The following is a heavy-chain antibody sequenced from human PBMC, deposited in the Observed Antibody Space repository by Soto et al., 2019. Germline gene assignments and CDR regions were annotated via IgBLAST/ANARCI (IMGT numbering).Heavy chain of an antibody. D-gene: IGHD4-17*01. V-gene: IGHV2-5*02. Sequence: QITLKESGPTLVKPTQTLTLTCTFSGFSLSTSGVGVGWIRQPPGKALEWLALIYWDADKRYSPSLKSRLTITKDTSKNQEVLTMTNMDPVDTATYYGAHTSPPHDYGDYGVYYYCYMDVWVKGTTVTVS. CDR1: GFSLSTSGVG. CDR2: IYWDADK. J-gene: IGHJ6*03. CDR3: AHTSPPHDYGDYGVYYYCYMDV.